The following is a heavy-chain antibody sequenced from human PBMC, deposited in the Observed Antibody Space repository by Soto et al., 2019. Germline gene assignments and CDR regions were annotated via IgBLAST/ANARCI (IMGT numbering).Heavy chain of an antibody. Sequence: PGGSLRLSCAASGFTFSSYAMSWVRQAPGKGLEWVSLMSGDGVSTYYADSVKGRFTISRDNSKNTLYLQMNSLRAEDTAIYYCAKDISSGYYYFDYWGQGTLVTVS. CDR1: GFTFSSYA. V-gene: IGHV3-23*01. D-gene: IGHD3-22*01. CDR2: MSGDGVST. J-gene: IGHJ4*02. CDR3: AKDISSGYYYFDY.